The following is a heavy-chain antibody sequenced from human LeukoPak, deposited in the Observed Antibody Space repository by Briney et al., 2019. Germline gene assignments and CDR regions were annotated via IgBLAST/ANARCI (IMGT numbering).Heavy chain of an antibody. CDR2: IDISGST. CDR1: GGSISSSSYY. D-gene: IGHD3-16*01. V-gene: IGHV4-39*07. CDR3: ARVCVGGSSCMDV. Sequence: PSETLSLTCTVSGGSISSSSYYWGWIRQPPGKGLEWIGSIDISGSTNYNPSLKSRVTMFVDTSRNQFSLQLSSVTAADMAVYYCARVCVGGSSCMDVWGKGTTVTISS. J-gene: IGHJ6*03.